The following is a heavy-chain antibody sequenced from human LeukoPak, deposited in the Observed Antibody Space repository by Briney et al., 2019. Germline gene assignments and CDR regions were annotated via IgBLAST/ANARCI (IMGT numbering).Heavy chain of an antibody. CDR1: GYTFTSYD. J-gene: IGHJ4*02. Sequence: GASVKVSCKASGYTFTSYDINRVRQATGQGLEWMGWMNPNSGNTGYAQKFQGRVTITRNTSISTAYMELSSLRSEDTAVYYCARAPGSGDFWSGYYPRGEYYFDYWGQGTLVTVSS. CDR2: MNPNSGNT. D-gene: IGHD3-3*01. CDR3: ARAPGSGDFWSGYYPRGEYYFDY. V-gene: IGHV1-8*03.